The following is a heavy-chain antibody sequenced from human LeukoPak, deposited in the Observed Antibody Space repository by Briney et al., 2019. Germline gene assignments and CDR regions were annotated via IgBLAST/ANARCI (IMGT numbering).Heavy chain of an antibody. CDR1: GFTLSSYW. CDR3: ARDLFSGSYQEDF. CDR2: IKYDGSAK. D-gene: IGHD1-26*01. Sequence: PGGSLRLSCAASGFTLSSYWMSWVRQAPGKGLEWVANIKYDGSAKYYVDSVKGRFTISRDDAKNSLYLKMNSLRAEDTAVYYCARDLFSGSYQEDFWGQGALVTVSS. V-gene: IGHV3-7*01. J-gene: IGHJ4*02.